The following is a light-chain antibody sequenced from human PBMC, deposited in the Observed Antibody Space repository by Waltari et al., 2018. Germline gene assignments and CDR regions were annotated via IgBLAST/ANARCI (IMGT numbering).Light chain of an antibody. V-gene: IGLV3-21*02. CDR1: NIESRT. CDR3: QVWDDNSDPV. J-gene: IGLJ1*01. Sequence: SYVLTQSPSVSVAPGQTARITCWGNNIESRTVTWYQQKPGQAPVLVVYDDTDRPSGIPDRFSGSNSDNTAALTISRVEAGDEADYFCQVWDDNSDPVFGTGTKVTV. CDR2: DDT.